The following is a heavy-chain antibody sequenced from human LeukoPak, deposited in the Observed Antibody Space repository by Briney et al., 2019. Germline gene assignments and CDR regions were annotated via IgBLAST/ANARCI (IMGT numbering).Heavy chain of an antibody. CDR3: ARGELLPYYFDY. V-gene: IGHV3-21*06. D-gene: IGHD1-7*01. J-gene: IGHJ4*02. CDR2: ISYGSSYI. Sequence: GGSLRLSCAASGFTFSTYSMNWVRQAPGKGLEWVSSISYGSSYIYYADSVKGRFTISRDNAKNSLYLQMNSLRAEDTAVYYCARGELLPYYFDYWGQGTRVTVSS. CDR1: GFTFSTYS.